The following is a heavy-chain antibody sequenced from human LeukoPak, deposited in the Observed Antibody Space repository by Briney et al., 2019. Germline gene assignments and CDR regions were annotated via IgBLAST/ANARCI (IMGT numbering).Heavy chain of an antibody. CDR2: IYSGGST. CDR1: GFTVSSNY. J-gene: IGHJ4*02. CDR3: AKDLGIVVITYSADY. V-gene: IGHV3-66*02. D-gene: IGHD3-22*01. Sequence: GGSLRLSCAASGFTVSSNYMSWVRQAPGKGLESVSLIYSGGSTYYADSVKGRFTISRDNSKNTLYLQMNSLRAEDTAVYYCAKDLGIVVITYSADYWGQGTLVTVSS.